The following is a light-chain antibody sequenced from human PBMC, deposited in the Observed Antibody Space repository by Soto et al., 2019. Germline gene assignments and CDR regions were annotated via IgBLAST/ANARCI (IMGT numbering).Light chain of an antibody. Sequence: IELTESPSTLSVSPGKRATLSCRSSQSVSAGYFAWYQQKPGQAPRLLIYETSSRTTGTPDRFSGGGSGTDFTLTIARLEPEDFAVYSCQQYNNWPPTFGQGTKVDIK. CDR1: QSVSAGY. CDR3: QQYNNWPPT. CDR2: ETS. J-gene: IGKJ1*01. V-gene: IGKV3-20*01.